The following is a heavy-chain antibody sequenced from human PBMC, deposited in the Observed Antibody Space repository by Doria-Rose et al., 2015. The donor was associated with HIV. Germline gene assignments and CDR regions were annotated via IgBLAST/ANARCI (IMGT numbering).Heavy chain of an antibody. J-gene: IGHJ4*01. CDR1: GVSLSSPGMG. V-gene: IGHV2-26*01. Sequence: QITLKESGPVLVKPTETLTLTCTVSGVSLSSPGMGVSRIRQPPGKALEWLANIFSDDERSYKKSLKSRLTISRGTSKSQVVLTMTDMDPVDTATYYCARIKSSRWYHKYYFDFWGHGTLVIVSA. D-gene: IGHD6-13*01. CDR3: ARIKSSRWYHKYYFDF. CDR2: IFSDDER.